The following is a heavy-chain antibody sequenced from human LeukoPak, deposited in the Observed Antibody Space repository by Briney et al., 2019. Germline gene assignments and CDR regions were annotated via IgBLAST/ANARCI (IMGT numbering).Heavy chain of an antibody. CDR1: GFTYSGYS. CDR3: ARVNSSGPNWFDP. V-gene: IGHV3-21*01. J-gene: IGHJ5*02. D-gene: IGHD6-19*01. Sequence: GGSLRPSCAASGFTYSGYSMNWGRQAPGKGLEWVSSISSSSMYIYYADSVKGRFTISRDNAKNSLYLQMNSLRAEDTAVYYCARVNSSGPNWFDPSGQGTLVTVSS. CDR2: ISSSSMYI.